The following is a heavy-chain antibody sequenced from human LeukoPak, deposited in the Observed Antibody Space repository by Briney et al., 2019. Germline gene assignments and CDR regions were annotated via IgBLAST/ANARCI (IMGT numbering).Heavy chain of an antibody. CDR3: ARFWSLGVDFDY. V-gene: IGHV1-2*02. CDR2: INPNSGGT. D-gene: IGHD3-3*01. CDR1: GYTFTGYY. Sequence: ASVKVSCKASGYTFTGYYMHWVRQAPGQGLEWMGWINPNSGGTNYAQKFQGRVTMTRDTSISTAYMELSRPRSDDTAVYYCARFWSLGVDFDYWGQGTLVTVSS. J-gene: IGHJ4*02.